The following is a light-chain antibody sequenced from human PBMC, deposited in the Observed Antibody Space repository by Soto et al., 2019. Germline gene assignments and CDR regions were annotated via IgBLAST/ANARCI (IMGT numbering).Light chain of an antibody. J-gene: IGKJ4*01. Sequence: EIVMTQSPATLSVSPGEGATLSCKASQNVYNNLAWYQQRPGQPPRLLIYDASTRATGISARFSGGGYGTEFTLTISSLQSEDFAVYFCQQCRNWPLTFGGGTEVEIK. CDR1: QNVYNN. V-gene: IGKV3-15*01. CDR2: DAS. CDR3: QQCRNWPLT.